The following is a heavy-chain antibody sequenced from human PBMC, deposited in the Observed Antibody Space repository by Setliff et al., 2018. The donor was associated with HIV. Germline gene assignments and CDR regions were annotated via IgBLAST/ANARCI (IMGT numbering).Heavy chain of an antibody. V-gene: IGHV1-18*01. D-gene: IGHD5-18*01. J-gene: IGHJ4*02. CDR3: ARDAGYSYGPTSRNFDQ. CDR1: GYTFTSYG. Sequence: GASVKVSCKASGYTFTSYGISWVRQAPGQGLQWMGWISAYNGNTNYAQKLQGRVTMTTEKSTSTAYMELRSLRSDDTAVYYCARDAGYSYGPTSRNFDQWGQGTLVTVSS. CDR2: ISAYNGNT.